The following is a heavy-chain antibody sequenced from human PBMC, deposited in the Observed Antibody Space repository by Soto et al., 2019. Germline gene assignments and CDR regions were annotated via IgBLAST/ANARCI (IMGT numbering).Heavy chain of an antibody. Sequence: PGGSLRLSCAASGFTFSSYAMHWVRQAPGKGLEWVAVISYDGSNKYYADSVKGRFTISRDNSKNTLYLQMNSLRAEDTAVYYCAREGRHSSRFDYWGQGTLVTVSS. V-gene: IGHV3-30-3*01. J-gene: IGHJ4*02. CDR2: ISYDGSNK. CDR1: GFTFSSYA. D-gene: IGHD6-13*01. CDR3: AREGRHSSRFDY.